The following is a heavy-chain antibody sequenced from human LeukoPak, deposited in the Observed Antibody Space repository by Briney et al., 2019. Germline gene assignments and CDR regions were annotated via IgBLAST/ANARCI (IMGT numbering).Heavy chain of an antibody. CDR1: GFGFGSYG. Sequence: GGSLSLSCAASGFGFGSYGMNWVRQAPGKGLEWVSSISRNGDYIDYAASLKGRFIISRDNANKSLSLEMNSLRVEDTALYFCARDVGGDSTGFWYFDLWGRGTLVTVSS. J-gene: IGHJ2*01. CDR2: ISRNGDYI. V-gene: IGHV3-21*01. CDR3: ARDVGGDSTGFWYFDL. D-gene: IGHD3-22*01.